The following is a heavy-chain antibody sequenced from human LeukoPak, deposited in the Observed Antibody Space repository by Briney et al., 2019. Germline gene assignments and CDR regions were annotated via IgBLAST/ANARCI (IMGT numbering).Heavy chain of an antibody. CDR2: ISAYNGNT. J-gene: IGHJ4*02. D-gene: IGHD2-15*01. CDR1: GYTFTSYG. CDR3: ARGAPYCSGGSCYSDDY. Sequence: ASVKVSCTASGYTFTSYGISWVRQAPGQGLEWMGWISAYNGNTNYAQKLQGRVTMTTDTSTSTAYMELRSLRSDDTAVYYCARGAPYCSGGSCYSDDYWGQGTLVTVSS. V-gene: IGHV1-18*01.